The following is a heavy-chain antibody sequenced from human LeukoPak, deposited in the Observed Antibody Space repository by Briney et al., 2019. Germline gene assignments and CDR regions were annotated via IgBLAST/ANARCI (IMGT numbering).Heavy chain of an antibody. CDR3: ARHASVDGNWPRPLDY. V-gene: IGHV4-39*01. CDR1: GGSISSSPYY. CDR2: IYYSGST. J-gene: IGHJ4*02. Sequence: PSETLSLTCTVSGGSISSSPYYWGWIRQPPGKGLEWIGNIYYSGSTYYNPSLKTRVAISVDTSKNQFSLKLTSVTAADTAVYYCARHASVDGNWPRPLDYWGQGSLVTVSS. D-gene: IGHD6-19*01.